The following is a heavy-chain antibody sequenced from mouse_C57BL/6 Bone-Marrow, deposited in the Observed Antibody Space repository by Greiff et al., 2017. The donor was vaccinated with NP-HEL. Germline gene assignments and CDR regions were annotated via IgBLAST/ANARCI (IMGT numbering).Heavy chain of an antibody. CDR1: GYAFSSSW. D-gene: IGHD2-3*01. J-gene: IGHJ4*01. CDR2: IYPGDGDT. CDR3: ARDGLGPYAMDY. Sequence: QVQLKQSGPELVKPGASVKISCKASGYAFSSSWMNWVKQRPGKGLEWIGRIYPGDGDTNYNGKFKGKATLTADKSSSTAYMQLSSLTSEDSAVYFCARDGLGPYAMDYWGQGTSVTVSS. V-gene: IGHV1-82*01.